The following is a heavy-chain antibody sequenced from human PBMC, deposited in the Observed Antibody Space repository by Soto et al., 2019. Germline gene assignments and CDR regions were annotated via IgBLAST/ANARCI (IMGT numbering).Heavy chain of an antibody. CDR3: AKEGGDYY. D-gene: IGHD2-21*02. CDR2: ISYDGSNK. V-gene: IGHV3-30*18. Sequence: GGSLRLSCAASGFTFSSYGMHWVRQAPGKGLEWVAVISYDGSNKYYADSVKGRFTISRDNSKNTLYLQMNSLRAEDTAVYYCAKEGGDYYWGQGTLVTVSS. J-gene: IGHJ4*02. CDR1: GFTFSSYG.